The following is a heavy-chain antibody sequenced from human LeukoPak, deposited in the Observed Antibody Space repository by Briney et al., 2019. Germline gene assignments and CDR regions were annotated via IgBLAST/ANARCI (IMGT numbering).Heavy chain of an antibody. J-gene: IGHJ4*02. CDR1: GYSFTNDW. CDR2: IFPGDSDT. V-gene: IGHV5-51*01. Sequence: GESLKISCKGSGYSFTNDWIGWVRQMPGKGLELMGIIFPGDSDTRYSPSFQGQVTISADKSITTAYLQWSSLKASDTAMYYCVRRYSSSSWGDFDYWGQGTLVTVSS. CDR3: VRRYSSSSWGDFDY. D-gene: IGHD6-6*01.